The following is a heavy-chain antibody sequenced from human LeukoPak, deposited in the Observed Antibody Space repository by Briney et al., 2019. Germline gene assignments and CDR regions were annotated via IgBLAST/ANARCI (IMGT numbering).Heavy chain of an antibody. D-gene: IGHD3-10*01. CDR1: GGSISPYY. V-gene: IGHV4-59*08. CDR2: IYFTGST. CDR3: AIHAAFGVFDP. J-gene: IGHJ5*02. Sequence: WETLSLTCAVSGGSISPYYWSWIRQPPGRALEWIGYIYFTGSTKYNPSLKSRVTISVDTSKNQFSLKLSSVPAADTAVYYCAIHAAFGVFDPWVQGTLVTVSS.